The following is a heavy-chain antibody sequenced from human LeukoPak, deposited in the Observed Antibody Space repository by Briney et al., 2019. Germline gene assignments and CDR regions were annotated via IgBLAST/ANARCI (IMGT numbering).Heavy chain of an antibody. D-gene: IGHD2-8*01. CDR1: GVSINDYY. CDR3: ARHVAVFSFDY. Sequence: PSETLSLTCTVSGVSINDYYWNWLRQPPGKGLEWIGSIYYSGSTYYNPSLKSRVTISVDTSKNQFSLKLSSVTAADTAVYYCARHVAVFSFDYWGQGTLVTVSS. J-gene: IGHJ4*02. V-gene: IGHV4-59*05. CDR2: IYYSGST.